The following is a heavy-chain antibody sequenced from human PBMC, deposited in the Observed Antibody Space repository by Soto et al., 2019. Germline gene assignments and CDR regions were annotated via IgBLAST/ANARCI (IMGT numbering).Heavy chain of an antibody. CDR1: GGSVSSGSYY. CDR2: IYYSGST. J-gene: IGHJ3*02. CDR3: ARGYDYVWGSYRYTEMDDAFDI. Sequence: SETLSPTCTVSGGSVSSGSYYWSWIRQPPGKGLEGIGYIYYSGSTNYNPSLKSRVTISVDTSKNQFSLKLSSVTAADTAVYYCARGYDYVWGSYRYTEMDDAFDIWGQGTMVTVSS. D-gene: IGHD3-16*02. V-gene: IGHV4-61*01.